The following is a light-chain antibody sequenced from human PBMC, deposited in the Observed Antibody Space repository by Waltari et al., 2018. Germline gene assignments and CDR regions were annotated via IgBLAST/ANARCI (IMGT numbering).Light chain of an antibody. CDR3: QSYDSSLSGSGV. CDR1: SSNIGAGYD. Sequence: QRVTISCTGSSSNIGAGYDVHWYQQLPGTAPKLLIYGNSNRPSEVPDRFSGSNSGTSASLAITGLQAEDEADYYCQSYDSSLSGSGVFGTGTKVTVL. CDR2: GNS. V-gene: IGLV1-40*01. J-gene: IGLJ1*01.